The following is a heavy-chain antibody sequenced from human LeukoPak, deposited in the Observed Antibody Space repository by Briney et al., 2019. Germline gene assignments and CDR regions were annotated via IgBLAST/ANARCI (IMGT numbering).Heavy chain of an antibody. V-gene: IGHV4-39*01. D-gene: IGHD6-6*01. Sequence: SETLSLTCTVSGGSISSTSYYWVWIRQPPGKGLEWIGSIYYSGSTYYNPSLKSRVTISVDTSKNQFSLKLSSVTAADTAVYYCARASQLVGDYWGQGTLVTVSS. CDR3: ARASQLVGDY. CDR2: IYYSGST. CDR1: GGSISSTSYY. J-gene: IGHJ4*02.